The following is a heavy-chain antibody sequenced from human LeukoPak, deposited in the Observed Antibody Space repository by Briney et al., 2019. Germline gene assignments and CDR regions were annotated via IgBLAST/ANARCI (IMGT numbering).Heavy chain of an antibody. J-gene: IGHJ3*02. Sequence: SETLSLTCTVSGGSISSYYWSWIRQPPGKGLEWIGYIYYSGSTNYNPSLKSRVTISVDTSKNQFSLKLSSVSAADTAVYYCARGYYYDSSGYRFDAFDIWGQGTMVTVSS. CDR3: ARGYYYDSSGYRFDAFDI. V-gene: IGHV4-59*12. D-gene: IGHD3-22*01. CDR1: GGSISSYY. CDR2: IYYSGST.